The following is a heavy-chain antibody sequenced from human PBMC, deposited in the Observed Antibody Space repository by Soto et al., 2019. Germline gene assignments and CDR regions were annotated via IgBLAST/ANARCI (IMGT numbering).Heavy chain of an antibody. CDR1: GFTFSSYG. J-gene: IGHJ3*02. CDR2: IWYAGSNK. D-gene: IGHD5-12*01. V-gene: IGHV3-33*01. Sequence: QVQLVESGGGVVQPGRSLRLSCAASGFTFSSYGMHWVRQAPGKGLEWVAVIWYAGSNKYYADSVKGRFTTSRDNSKHTRYLQMNRLRAEDRAVYYCASSGHDAFDIGGQGTMVTVSS. CDR3: ASSGHDAFDI.